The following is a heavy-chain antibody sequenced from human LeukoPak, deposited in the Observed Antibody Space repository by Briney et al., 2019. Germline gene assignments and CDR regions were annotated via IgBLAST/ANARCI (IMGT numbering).Heavy chain of an antibody. Sequence: ASVKVSCKSSGYTFTSYGISWVRQAPGQGLEWMGWISAYNGNTNYAQKLQGRVTMTTDTSTSTAYMELRSLRSDDTAVYYCARPPQASSGWEGAFDYWGQGTLVTVSS. CDR1: GYTFTSYG. D-gene: IGHD6-19*01. CDR2: ISAYNGNT. V-gene: IGHV1-18*01. J-gene: IGHJ4*02. CDR3: ARPPQASSGWEGAFDY.